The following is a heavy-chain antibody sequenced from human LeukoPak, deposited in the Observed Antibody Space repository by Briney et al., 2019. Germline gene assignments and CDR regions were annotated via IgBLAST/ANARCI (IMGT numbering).Heavy chain of an antibody. V-gene: IGHV4-39*02. CDR1: GGSISGSDYY. Sequence: ETLSLTCIVSGGSISGSDYYWGWFRQPPGQGLEWIGSIYSGGRTDYNPSLKSRVTIFVDTSKNDFSLKVRSVTAADTSLYYCATIRPKVAAASPWGQGTMVTVSS. J-gene: IGHJ3*01. D-gene: IGHD2-15*01. CDR3: ATIRPKVAAASP. CDR2: IYSGGRT.